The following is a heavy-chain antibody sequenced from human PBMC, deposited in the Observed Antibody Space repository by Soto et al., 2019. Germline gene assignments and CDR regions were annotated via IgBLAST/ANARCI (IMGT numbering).Heavy chain of an antibody. CDR2: IYPGDSDT. CDR1: GYSFISYW. J-gene: IGHJ4*02. Sequence: GESLKISCKGSGYSFISYWIGWVRQMPGKGLEWMGIIYPGDSDTRYSPSFQGQVTISADKSISTAYLQWSSLKASDTAMYYCARLGGWGHCSSIRCYTFEYWGQGTPVTVSS. CDR3: ARLGGWGHCSSIRCYTFEY. V-gene: IGHV5-51*01. D-gene: IGHD2-2*02.